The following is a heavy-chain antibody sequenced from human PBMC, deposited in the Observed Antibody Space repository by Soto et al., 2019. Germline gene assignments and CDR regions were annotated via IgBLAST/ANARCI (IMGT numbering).Heavy chain of an antibody. D-gene: IGHD2-2*01. Sequence: ASVKVYCKASGYTFTSYYMHWVRQSPGQGLEWMGIINLSGGSITYAQKFQGRVTMTRDTSTSTVYMELRSLRSDDTAVYYCARDLIVVVPAARGPNWFDPWGQGTLVTVSS. J-gene: IGHJ5*02. CDR1: GYTFTSYY. CDR2: INLSGGSI. CDR3: ARDLIVVVPAARGPNWFDP. V-gene: IGHV1-46*01.